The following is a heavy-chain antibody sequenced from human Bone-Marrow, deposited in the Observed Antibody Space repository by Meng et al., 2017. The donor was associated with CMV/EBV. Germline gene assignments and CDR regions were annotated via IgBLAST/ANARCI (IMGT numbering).Heavy chain of an antibody. CDR3: ARIGSSSWGMGYDVDY. V-gene: IGHV3-48*03. J-gene: IGHJ4*02. CDR1: GFTFSSYE. D-gene: IGHD6-13*01. Sequence: GGSLRLSCAASGFTFSSYEMNWVRQAPGKGLEWVSYISSSGSTIYYADSVKGRFTISRDNAKNSLYLQMNSLRAEDTAVYYCARIGSSSWGMGYDVDYWGQGTLVTVSS. CDR2: ISSSGSTI.